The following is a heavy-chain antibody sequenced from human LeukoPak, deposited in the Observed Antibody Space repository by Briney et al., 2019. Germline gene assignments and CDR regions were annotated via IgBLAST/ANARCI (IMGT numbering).Heavy chain of an antibody. Sequence: GGSLRLSCAASGFTFSSYGMSWVRQAPGKGLEWVSAISGSGGSTYYADSVKGRFTISRDNSKNTLYLQMNSLRAEDTAVYYCATAAAGTPTSDFDYWGQGTLVTVSS. CDR1: GFTFSSYG. D-gene: IGHD6-13*01. CDR3: ATAAAGTPTSDFDY. V-gene: IGHV3-23*01. J-gene: IGHJ4*02. CDR2: ISGSGGST.